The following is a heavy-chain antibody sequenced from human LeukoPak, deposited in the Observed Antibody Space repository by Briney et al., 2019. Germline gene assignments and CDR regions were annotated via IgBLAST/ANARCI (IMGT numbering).Heavy chain of an antibody. Sequence: GGSLRLSCAASGFTFSRYDMSWVRQAPGKGLEWVSAISGSGGSTYYADSVKGRFTISRDDPHNTLYLQMNSLRAEDTAVYYCARGWGYYDSSGYYYFDYWGQGTLVTVSS. D-gene: IGHD3-22*01. CDR2: ISGSGGST. CDR3: ARGWGYYDSSGYYYFDY. CDR1: GFTFSRYD. V-gene: IGHV3-23*01. J-gene: IGHJ4*02.